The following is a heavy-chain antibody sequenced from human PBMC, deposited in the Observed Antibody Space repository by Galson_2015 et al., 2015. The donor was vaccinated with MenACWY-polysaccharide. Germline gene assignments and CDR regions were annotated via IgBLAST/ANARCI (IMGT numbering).Heavy chain of an antibody. CDR1: GSRFSNSG. D-gene: IGHD2-2*01. Sequence: SLRLSCAASGSRFSNSGMHWVRQAPGKGLEWVAVIKYDGSNKVYADSVKGRFTISRDNSKNTVLLEMNTLGVDDTAVYYCARGGSRIVLHAFDIWRKGTMIPVSS. CDR3: ARGGSRIVLHAFDI. CDR2: IKYDGSNK. J-gene: IGHJ3*02. V-gene: IGHV3-33*01.